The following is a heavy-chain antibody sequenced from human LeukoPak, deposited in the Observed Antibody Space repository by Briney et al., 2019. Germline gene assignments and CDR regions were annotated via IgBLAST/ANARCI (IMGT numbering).Heavy chain of an antibody. J-gene: IGHJ4*02. Sequence: PGGSLRLSCAASGFTFSSYWMSWVRQAPGKGLEWVANIKQDGSEKYYVDSVKGRFTISRDNAKNSLYLQMNSLRAEDTAVYYCARIRMGSSGWSEVSYWGQGTLVTVSS. D-gene: IGHD6-19*01. V-gene: IGHV3-7*01. CDR1: GFTFSSYW. CDR2: IKQDGSEK. CDR3: ARIRMGSSGWSEVSY.